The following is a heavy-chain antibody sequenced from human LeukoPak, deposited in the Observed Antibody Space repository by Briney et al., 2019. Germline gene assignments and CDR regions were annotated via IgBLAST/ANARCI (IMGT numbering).Heavy chain of an antibody. D-gene: IGHD2-2*01. CDR3: ARDLGYCSSTSCKPGSYYYYMDV. V-gene: IGHV1-18*01. Sequence: ASVTVSCKASGYTFTSYGISWVRQAPGQGLEWMGWISAYNGNTNYAQKLQGRVTMTTDTSTSTAYMELRSLRSDDTAVYYCARDLGYCSSTSCKPGSYYYYMDVWGKGTTVTVSS. CDR1: GYTFTSYG. CDR2: ISAYNGNT. J-gene: IGHJ6*03.